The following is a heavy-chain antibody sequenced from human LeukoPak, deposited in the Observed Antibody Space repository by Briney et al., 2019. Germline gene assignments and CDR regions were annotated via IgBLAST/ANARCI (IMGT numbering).Heavy chain of an antibody. CDR2: IKSKTDGGTT. D-gene: IGHD5-24*01. CDR3: TMRRWLLSDAFDI. CDR1: GFTFSNAW. V-gene: IGHV3-15*01. J-gene: IGHJ3*02. Sequence: GGSLRLSCAASGFTFSNAWMSWVRQAPGKGLEWVGRIKSKTDGGTTDYAAPVKGRFTISRDDSKNTLYLQMNSLKTEDTAVYYCTMRRWLLSDAFDIWGQGTMVTVSS.